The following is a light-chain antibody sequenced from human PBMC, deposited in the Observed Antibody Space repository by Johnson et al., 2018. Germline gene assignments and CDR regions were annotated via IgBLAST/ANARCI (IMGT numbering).Light chain of an antibody. V-gene: IGLV1-51*02. J-gene: IGLJ1*01. CDR3: GTWDSSLSAVNV. CDR1: SSNIGNNY. Sequence: QSVLTQPPSVSAAPGQKVTISCSGSSSNIGNNYVSWYQQLPGTAPKLLIYENNKRPPGIPDRFSGSKSGTSATLGITGLQTGDEAESYCGTWDSSLSAVNVFLTVTEVTVL. CDR2: ENN.